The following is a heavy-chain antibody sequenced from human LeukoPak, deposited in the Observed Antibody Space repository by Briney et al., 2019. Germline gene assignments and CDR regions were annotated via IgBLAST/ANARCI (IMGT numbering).Heavy chain of an antibody. Sequence: GGSLRLSCAASGFTFSSYAMHWARQAPGKGLEWVAVISYDGSNKYYADSVKGRFTISRDNSKNTLYLQMNSLRAEDTAVYYCARDYLDYYGSGSLKFWGQGTLVTVSS. J-gene: IGHJ4*02. CDR1: GFTFSSYA. CDR2: ISYDGSNK. CDR3: ARDYLDYYGSGSLKF. D-gene: IGHD3-10*01. V-gene: IGHV3-30*04.